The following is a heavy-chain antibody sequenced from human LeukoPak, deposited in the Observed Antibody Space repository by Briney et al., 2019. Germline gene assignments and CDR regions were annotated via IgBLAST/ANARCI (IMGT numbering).Heavy chain of an antibody. V-gene: IGHV3-7*03. CDR2: INEEGSEK. J-gene: IGHJ4*02. D-gene: IGHD3-22*01. CDR3: AKDRAYYSDSSGYYLVRAYDY. Sequence: GGSLRLSCAASGFTFSSFWMSWVRQAPGKGLEWVANINEEGSEKNYVDSVKGRFTISRDNAKNSLYLQMNSLRAEDTAVYYCAKDRAYYSDSSGYYLVRAYDYWGQGTLVTVSS. CDR1: GFTFSSFW.